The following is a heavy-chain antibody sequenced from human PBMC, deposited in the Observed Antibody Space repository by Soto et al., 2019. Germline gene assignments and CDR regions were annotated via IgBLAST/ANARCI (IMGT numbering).Heavy chain of an antibody. D-gene: IGHD3-3*01. J-gene: IGHJ6*02. V-gene: IGHV3-30-3*01. CDR1: GFTFSSYA. Sequence: GGSLRLSCAASGFTFSSYAMHWVRQAPGKGLEWVAVISYDGSNKYYADSVKGRFTISRDNSKNTLYLQMNSLRAEDTAVYYCARDLYLDDFWSPGMDVWGQGTTVTVSS. CDR2: ISYDGSNK. CDR3: ARDLYLDDFWSPGMDV.